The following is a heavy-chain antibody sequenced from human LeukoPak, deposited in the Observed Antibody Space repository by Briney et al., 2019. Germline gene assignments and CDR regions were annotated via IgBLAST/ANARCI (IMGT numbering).Heavy chain of an antibody. CDR1: GGSISSDGYY. D-gene: IGHD6-13*01. J-gene: IGHJ4*02. CDR3: AREIASAGTGADY. CDR2: MYYSGTT. Sequence: PSKTLSLTCSVSGGSISSDGYYWSWIRQHPGKGLEWIGYMYYSGTTYLHPSLKSRVNISVDTSKNQFSLKLSSVTAADTAVYYCAREIASAGTGADYWGRGILVTVSS. V-gene: IGHV4-31*03.